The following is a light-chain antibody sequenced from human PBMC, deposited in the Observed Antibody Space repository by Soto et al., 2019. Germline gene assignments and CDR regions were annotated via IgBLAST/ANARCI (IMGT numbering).Light chain of an antibody. Sequence: QSVLTQPASVSGSPGQSITISCTGTSSDVGGYIYVSWYQQHPGKAPKLMIYDVSNRPSGVSNRFSGSKSGNTASLTISGLQTEDEADYYCASYTSSRTPIFGGGTKLTVL. V-gene: IGLV2-14*03. CDR1: SSDVGGYIY. CDR2: DVS. CDR3: ASYTSSRTPI. J-gene: IGLJ2*01.